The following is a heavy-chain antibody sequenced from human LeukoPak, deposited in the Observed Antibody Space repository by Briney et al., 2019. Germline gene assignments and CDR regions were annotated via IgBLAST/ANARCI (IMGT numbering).Heavy chain of an antibody. D-gene: IGHD2-21*02. Sequence: GSLRLSCAASGFTFSDYYMRWIRQAPGKGVEWVSFISRSGSSIYYADSVKGRFTLSRDNGKRSLYLHMNSLRAEDTAMYYCARGESSYCSGGCYFASWGQGTLVTISS. J-gene: IGHJ5*01. CDR1: GFTFSDYY. CDR3: ARGESSYCSGGCYFAS. CDR2: ISRSGSSI. V-gene: IGHV3-11*04.